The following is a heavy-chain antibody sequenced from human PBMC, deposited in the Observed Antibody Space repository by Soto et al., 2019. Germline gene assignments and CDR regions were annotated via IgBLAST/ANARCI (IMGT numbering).Heavy chain of an antibody. CDR1: GFTFSSYG. CDR3: AKDFGNYVWEITYYFDY. Sequence: QVQLVESGGGVVQPGRSLRLSCAASGFTFSSYGMHWVRQAPGKGLEWVAVISYDGSNKYYADSVKGRFTISRDNSKNTLYLQMNSLRAEDTAVYYCAKDFGNYVWEITYYFDYWGQGTLVTVSS. CDR2: ISYDGSNK. D-gene: IGHD3-16*01. V-gene: IGHV3-30*18. J-gene: IGHJ4*02.